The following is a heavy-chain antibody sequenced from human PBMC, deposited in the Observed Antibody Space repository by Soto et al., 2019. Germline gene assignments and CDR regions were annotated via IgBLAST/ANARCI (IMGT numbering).Heavy chain of an antibody. CDR1: GGSFSGYY. CDR2: INHSGST. CDR3: ARLPRGYNYGMDV. J-gene: IGHJ6*02. V-gene: IGHV4-34*01. Sequence: QVQLQQWGAGLLKPSETLSLTCAVYGGSFSGYYWSWIRQPPGKGLEWIGEINHSGSTNYNPSLKSRVTISVDTYKNQFSLKLSSVTAADTAVYYCARLPRGYNYGMDVWGQGTTVTVSS.